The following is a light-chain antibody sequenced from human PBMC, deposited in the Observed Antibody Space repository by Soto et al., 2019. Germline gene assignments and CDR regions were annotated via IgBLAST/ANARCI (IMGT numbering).Light chain of an antibody. CDR1: ESVDDY. V-gene: IGKV3-20*01. CDR3: QQYDSSPGT. CDR2: GAS. Sequence: EIVLKQSPDTLSLSPGERATLFCRASESVDDYLAWYQQKPGQAPRLLIYGASSRAIGIPDRFSGSGSGTDFTLTISRLEPEDFAVYYCQQYDSSPGTFGQGTKVDIK. J-gene: IGKJ1*01.